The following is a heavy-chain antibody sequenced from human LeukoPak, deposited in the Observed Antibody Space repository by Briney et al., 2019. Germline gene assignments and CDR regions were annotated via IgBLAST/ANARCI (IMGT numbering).Heavy chain of an antibody. CDR3: AKERATHFDY. CDR2: LSSDGRDF. V-gene: IGHV3-30*18. CDR1: GFTFSHYA. J-gene: IGHJ4*02. Sequence: GGSLRLSCAASGFTFSHYAMHWVRQAPGKGLEWVAVLSSDGRDFHYADSVKGRFTISRDNSKNTLYLQMNSLRAEDTAVYYCAKERATHFDYWGQGTLVTVSS. D-gene: IGHD5-24*01.